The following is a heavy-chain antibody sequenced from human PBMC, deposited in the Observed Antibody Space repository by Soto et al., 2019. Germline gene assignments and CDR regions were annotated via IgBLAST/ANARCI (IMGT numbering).Heavy chain of an antibody. Sequence: SVKVACKASGGTFSSYAISWVRQAPGQGLEWMGGIIPIFGTANYAQKFQGRVTITADESTSTAYMELSSLRSEDTAVYYCARGSGSYLTNNWFDPWGQGTLVTVSS. J-gene: IGHJ5*02. CDR2: IIPIFGTA. CDR1: GGTFSSYA. V-gene: IGHV1-69*13. CDR3: ARGSGSYLTNNWFDP. D-gene: IGHD1-26*01.